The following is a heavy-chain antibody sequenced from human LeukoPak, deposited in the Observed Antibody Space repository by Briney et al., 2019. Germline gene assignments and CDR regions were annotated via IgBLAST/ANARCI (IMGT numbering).Heavy chain of an antibody. V-gene: IGHV4-39*01. D-gene: IGHD6-19*01. CDR1: GGSISSSSYY. CDR2: IYYSGST. Sequence: SETLSLTCTVSGGSISSSSYYWGWIRQPPGKGLEWIGSIYYSGSTYYNPSLKSRVTISVDTSKNQFSLKLSSVTAADTAVYYCASRVLYSSGWYTEFYFDYWGQGTLVTVSS. J-gene: IGHJ4*02. CDR3: ASRVLYSSGWYTEFYFDY.